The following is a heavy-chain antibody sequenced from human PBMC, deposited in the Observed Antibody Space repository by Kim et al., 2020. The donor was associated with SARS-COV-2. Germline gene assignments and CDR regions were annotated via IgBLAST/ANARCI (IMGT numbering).Heavy chain of an antibody. V-gene: IGHV4-59*01. J-gene: IGHJ3*02. D-gene: IGHD3-22*01. Sequence: PALKSRVTISVDTSKNQFSLKLSSVTAADTAVYYCARVIGSSGYGDAFDIWGQGTMVTVSS. CDR3: ARVIGSSGYGDAFDI.